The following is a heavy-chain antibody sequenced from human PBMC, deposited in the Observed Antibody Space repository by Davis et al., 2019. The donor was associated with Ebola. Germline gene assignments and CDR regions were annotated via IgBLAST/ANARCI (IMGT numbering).Heavy chain of an antibody. CDR3: ARGELVPAALYL. CDR1: GASMTSYY. D-gene: IGHD2-2*01. J-gene: IGHJ3*01. CDR2: IAYTGNT. Sequence: PSETLSLTCTVSGASMTSYYWSWIRQPPGKGLEWIGYIAYTGNTIYNPSLKSRATISGDTSKKQFSLRLSSVTAADTAVYYCARGELVPAALYLWGQGTMVTVSS. V-gene: IGHV4-59*01.